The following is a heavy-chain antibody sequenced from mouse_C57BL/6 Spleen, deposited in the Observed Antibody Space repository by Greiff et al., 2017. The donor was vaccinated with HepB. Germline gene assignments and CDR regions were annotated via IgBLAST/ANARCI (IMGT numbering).Heavy chain of an antibody. CDR3: AREGSNWAMDY. Sequence: VQLQQSGPELVKPGASVKISCKASGYAFSSSWMNWVKQRPGKGLEWIGRIYPGDGDTNYNGKFKGKATLTADKSSSTAYMQLSSLTSEDSAVYFCAREGSNWAMDYWGQGTSVTVSS. CDR1: GYAFSSSW. V-gene: IGHV1-82*01. CDR2: IYPGDGDT. D-gene: IGHD2-5*01. J-gene: IGHJ4*01.